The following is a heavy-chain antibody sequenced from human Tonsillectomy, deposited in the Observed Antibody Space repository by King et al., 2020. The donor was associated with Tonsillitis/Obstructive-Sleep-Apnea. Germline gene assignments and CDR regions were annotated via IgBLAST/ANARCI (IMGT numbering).Heavy chain of an antibody. D-gene: IGHD5-18*01. V-gene: IGHV3-30*18. J-gene: IGHJ4*02. CDR3: AKVTGYSYGDIDY. CDR1: GFTFSSYD. CDR2: TSFDGSNK. Sequence: VQLVESGGGVVQPGRSLRLSCAASGFTFSSYDMHWVRQSPGKGLEWVAGTSFDGSNKYYADSVKGRFTISRDNSKNTLYLQMNSLRADDTAVYYCAKVTGYSYGDIDYWGQGTLVTVSS.